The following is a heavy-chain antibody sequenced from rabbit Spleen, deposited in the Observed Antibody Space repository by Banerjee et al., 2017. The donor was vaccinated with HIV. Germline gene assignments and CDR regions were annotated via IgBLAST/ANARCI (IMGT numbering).Heavy chain of an antibody. D-gene: IGHD1-1*01. Sequence: QEQLDESGGDLVKPGASLTLTCTASGFSFSSSYWICWVRQAPGKELEWIGCIYTGSGGATYYASWAKGRFSISKTSSTTVTLQMTSLTAADTATYFCARDHSSSGWAFNLWGPGTLVTVS. CDR2: IYTGSGGAT. V-gene: IGHV1S45*01. CDR1: GFSFSSSYW. J-gene: IGHJ4*01. CDR3: ARDHSSSGWAFNL.